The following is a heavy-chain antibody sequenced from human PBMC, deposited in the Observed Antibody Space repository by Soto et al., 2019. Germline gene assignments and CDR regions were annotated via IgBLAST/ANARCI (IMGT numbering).Heavy chain of an antibody. V-gene: IGHV2-5*02. CDR1: GFSLSTSGVG. D-gene: IGHD1-20*01. CDR3: AHNGLTLSLDY. Sequence: SGPTLVNPTQTLTLTCTFSGFSLSTSGVGVGWIRQPPGKALEWLALIYWDDDKRYSPSLKSRLTITKDTSKNQVVLTMTNIDPVDTATYYCAHNGLTLSLDYWGQGTLVTVSS. CDR2: IYWDDDK. J-gene: IGHJ4*02.